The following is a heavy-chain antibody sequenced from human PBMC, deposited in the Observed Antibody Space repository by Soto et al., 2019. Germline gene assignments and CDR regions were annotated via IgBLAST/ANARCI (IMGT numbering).Heavy chain of an antibody. D-gene: IGHD3-10*01. J-gene: IGHJ4*02. V-gene: IGHV3-48*01. Sequence: GGSLRLSCAASGFTFSSFGMNWVRQAPGKGLEWVSYISSSSTFIYSADSVKGRFTISRDNAKNSLFLQMDSLRAEDTAVYYCARDNSDSGSYFDYWGQGALVTVSS. CDR3: ARDNSDSGSYFDY. CDR1: GFTFSSFG. CDR2: ISSSSTFI.